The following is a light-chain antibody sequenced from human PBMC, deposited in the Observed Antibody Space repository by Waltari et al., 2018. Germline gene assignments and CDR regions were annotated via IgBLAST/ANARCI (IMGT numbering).Light chain of an antibody. CDR1: QDISSTY. V-gene: IGKV3-20*01. Sequence: EIVLTQSPGTLSLSPWERATLSCRASQDISSTYFAWFQHKPGQAPRLLIFGASSRATGIPDRFSGSGSGTDLTLTISRLEPEDLAVYYCQDYGSAPLFTFGQGTKLEI. CDR3: QDYGSAPLFT. J-gene: IGKJ2*01. CDR2: GAS.